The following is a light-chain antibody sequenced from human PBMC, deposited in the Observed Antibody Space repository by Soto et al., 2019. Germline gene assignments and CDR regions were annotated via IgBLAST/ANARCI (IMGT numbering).Light chain of an antibody. CDR2: DVT. CDR1: SSDVDNYDY. V-gene: IGLV2-14*01. J-gene: IGLJ3*02. Sequence: QSVLTQPASISGSPGQSITISCTGISSDVDNYDYVSWYQHHPGKAPKLMIYDVTHRPSGVSNRFSGSKSGNTASLTISGLQAEDEADYSCSSYKSSHTLWVFCGGTKVTVL. CDR3: SSYKSSHTLWV.